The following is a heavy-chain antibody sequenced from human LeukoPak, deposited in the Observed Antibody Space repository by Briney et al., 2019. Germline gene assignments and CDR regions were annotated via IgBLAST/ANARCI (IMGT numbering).Heavy chain of an antibody. CDR1: GGSISSYY. CDR2: IYYSGST. V-gene: IGHV4-59*01. J-gene: IGHJ3*02. CDR3: ARNSGTVVTAGPYAFDI. D-gene: IGHD2-21*02. Sequence: ETLFLTCTVSGGSISSYYWSWIRQPPGKGLEWIGYIYYSGSTNYNPSLKSRVTISVDTSKNQFSLKLSSVTAADTAVYYCARNSGTVVTAGPYAFDIWGQGTMVTVSS.